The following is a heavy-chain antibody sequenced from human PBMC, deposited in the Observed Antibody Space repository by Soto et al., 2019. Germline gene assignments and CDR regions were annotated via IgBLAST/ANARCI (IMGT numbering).Heavy chain of an antibody. CDR1: GFPFSSDW. CDR2: INKDGSYK. CDR3: ARGGLEPFDY. V-gene: IGHV3-74*01. D-gene: IGHD1-1*01. Sequence: GGSLRLSCAPSGFPFSSDWMHWVRQAPGKGLVWVSRINKDGSYKNYADFVEGRFTISRDDAKSELYLQMDRLRAEDTAVYYCARGGLEPFDYLGQGALVTVSS. J-gene: IGHJ4*02.